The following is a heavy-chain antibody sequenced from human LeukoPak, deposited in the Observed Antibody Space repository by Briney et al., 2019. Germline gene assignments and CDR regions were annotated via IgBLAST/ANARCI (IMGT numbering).Heavy chain of an antibody. CDR1: GYTFTGYY. V-gene: IGHV1-2*02. D-gene: IGHD2-2*01. CDR3: ARGRLRGSSTSCYPF. Sequence: GASVKLSCKASGYTFTGYYMHWVRQAPGQGLEWMGWINPNSGGTNYAQKFQGRVTMTRDTSISTAYMELSRLRSDDTAVYYCARGRLRGSSTSCYPFWGQGTLVTVSS. J-gene: IGHJ4*02. CDR2: INPNSGGT.